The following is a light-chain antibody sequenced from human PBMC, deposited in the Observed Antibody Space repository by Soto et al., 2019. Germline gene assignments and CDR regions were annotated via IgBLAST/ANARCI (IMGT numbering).Light chain of an antibody. V-gene: IGKV3-20*01. J-gene: IGKJ1*01. CDR1: QSVSSY. CDR3: QQYGGSPRT. CDR2: GAS. Sequence: EIVMTQSPGTLSVSPGERATLSCRASQSVSSYLAWYQQKRGQAPRLLIHGASNRATGIPDRFSGSGSGTDFTLTITRLEPEDFAVYYCQQYGGSPRTFGQGTKVDIK.